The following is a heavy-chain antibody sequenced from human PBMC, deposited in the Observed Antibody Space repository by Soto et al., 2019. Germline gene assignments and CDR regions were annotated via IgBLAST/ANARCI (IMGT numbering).Heavy chain of an antibody. J-gene: IGHJ4*02. CDR2: INPDGTTT. D-gene: IGHD3-3*01. Sequence: EVQVVESGGGLVQRGGSLRLSCVASGSTLSRYWMHWVRQAPGKGLVWVSRINPDGTTTNYADFGKGRFTVSRDNAKDTLYLQMNRLGVEDTAVYYCARGGLEMADYWGQGTLVTVSS. V-gene: IGHV3-74*01. CDR3: ARGGLEMADY. CDR1: GSTLSRYW.